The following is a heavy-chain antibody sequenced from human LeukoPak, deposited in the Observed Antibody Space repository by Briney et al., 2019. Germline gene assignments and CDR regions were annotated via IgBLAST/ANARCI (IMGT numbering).Heavy chain of an antibody. V-gene: IGHV5-51*01. D-gene: IGHD2-15*01. CDR2: TYPGDSDT. CDR3: ARLLVLEGDGFDV. Sequence: GESLKISCQGSGYSFTTNWIGWVRQMPGKGLEWMGITYPGDSDTRYSPSFQGQVTISADKSITTAYLQWRTLKASDTAMYFCARLLVLEGDGFDVWGQGTMVTVSS. CDR1: GYSFTTNW. J-gene: IGHJ3*01.